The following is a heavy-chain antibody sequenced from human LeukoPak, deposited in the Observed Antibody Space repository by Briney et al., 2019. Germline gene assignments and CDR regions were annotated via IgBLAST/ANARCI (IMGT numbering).Heavy chain of an antibody. CDR2: ISGSGGST. V-gene: IGHV3-23*01. D-gene: IGHD2-15*01. J-gene: IGHJ4*02. CDR1: GFTFSSYA. CDR3: AKVPREGYCSGGSCYVFYFDY. Sequence: GGSLRLSCAASGFTFSSYAMSWVRQAPGKGLQWVSTISGSGGSTYYADSVKGRFTISRDNSKNTLYLQMNSLRAEDTAVYYCAKVPREGYCSGGSCYVFYFDYWGQRTLVTVSS.